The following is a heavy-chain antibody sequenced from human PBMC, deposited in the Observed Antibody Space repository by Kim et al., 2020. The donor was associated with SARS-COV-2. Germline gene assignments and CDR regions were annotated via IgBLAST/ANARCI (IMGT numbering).Heavy chain of an antibody. Sequence: GGSLRLSCAASGFTFSSYSMNWVRQAPGKGLEWVSSISSSSYIYYADSVKGRFTISRDNAKNSLYLQMNSLRAEDTAVYYCARGAYCGGDCYPPFRYYYYGMDVWGQGTTVTVSS. J-gene: IGHJ6*02. CDR2: ISSSSYI. V-gene: IGHV3-21*01. CDR1: GFTFSSYS. D-gene: IGHD2-21*02. CDR3: ARGAYCGGDCYPPFRYYYYGMDV.